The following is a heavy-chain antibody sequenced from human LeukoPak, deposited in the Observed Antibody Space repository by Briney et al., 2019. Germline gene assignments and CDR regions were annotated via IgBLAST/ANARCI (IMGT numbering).Heavy chain of an antibody. CDR2: IYHSGST. CDR1: GGSFSGDF. J-gene: IGHJ3*02. D-gene: IGHD5-18*01. V-gene: IGHV4-34*01. Sequence: SETLSLTCAVYGGSFSGDFWSWIRQSPGKGLEWIGEIYHSGSTNYNPSLKSRVTISVDKSKNQFSLKLSSVTAADTAVYYCASLSGYSYGYYAFDIWGQGTMVTVSS. CDR3: ASLSGYSYGYYAFDI.